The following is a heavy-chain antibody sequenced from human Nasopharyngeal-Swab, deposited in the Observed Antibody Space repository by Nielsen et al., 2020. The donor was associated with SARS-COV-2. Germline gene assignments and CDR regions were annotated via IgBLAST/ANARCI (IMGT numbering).Heavy chain of an antibody. CDR3: AMPGYQLLWGPSGGMDV. CDR2: ISGGGVGT. J-gene: IGHJ6*02. V-gene: IGHV3-23*01. Sequence: VRQAPGKGPEWVSTISGGGVGTYYADSVKGRFTITRDNSRKTLYLQMNSLRVEDTAMYYCAMPGYQLLWGPSGGMDVWGQGTTVTVSS. D-gene: IGHD2-2*01.